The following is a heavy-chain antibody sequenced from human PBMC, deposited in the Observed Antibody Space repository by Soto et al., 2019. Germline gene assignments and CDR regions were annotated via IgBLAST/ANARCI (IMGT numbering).Heavy chain of an antibody. J-gene: IGHJ4*02. V-gene: IGHV1-69*08. CDR2: IIPILGIA. CDR1: GGTFSSYS. D-gene: IGHD2-2*01. Sequence: QVQLVQSGAEVKKPGSSVTVSCKASGGTFSSYSISWVRQAPGQGLEWMGRIIPILGIANYAQKFHGRVTITADKSTSTAYMELSSLRSEDTAVYYCARDCGSTSCPRPGYWGQGTLVTVSS. CDR3: ARDCGSTSCPRPGY.